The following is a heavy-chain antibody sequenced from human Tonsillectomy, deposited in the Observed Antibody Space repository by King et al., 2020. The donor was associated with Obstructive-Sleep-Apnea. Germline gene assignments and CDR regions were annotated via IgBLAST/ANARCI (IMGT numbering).Heavy chain of an antibody. J-gene: IGHJ6*02. CDR3: ARDRSSGGYGMDV. D-gene: IGHD6-19*01. CDR2: ISISSCYI. V-gene: IGHV3-21*01. CDR1: GFTFSSYS. Sequence: VQLVESGGGLVKPGGSLRLSCAASGFTFSSYSMNWVRQAPGKGLEWGSSISISSCYIYFADSVKGRFTIPSENAKNSLYLQMNSLRAEDTAVYYCARDRSSGGYGMDVWGQGTTVTVSS.